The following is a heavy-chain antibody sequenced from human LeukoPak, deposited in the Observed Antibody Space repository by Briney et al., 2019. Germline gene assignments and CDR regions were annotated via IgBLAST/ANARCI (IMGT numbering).Heavy chain of an antibody. CDR3: ATEYYGAYNF. D-gene: IGHD4-17*01. J-gene: IGHJ4*02. CDR2: VKSKSDGGTT. Sequence: GGSLRLSCSASGFTFNNAWMSWVREAPGKGLEWVGRVKSKSDGGTTDYAAPVKGRFTISRDDSKNTLYLQINILKTEDTAVYFCATEYYGAYNFWGQGTLVTVSS. V-gene: IGHV3-15*01. CDR1: GFTFNNAW.